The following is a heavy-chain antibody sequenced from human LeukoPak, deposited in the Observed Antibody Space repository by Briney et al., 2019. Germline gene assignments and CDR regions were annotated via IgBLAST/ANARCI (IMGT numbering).Heavy chain of an antibody. V-gene: IGHV3-48*03. D-gene: IGHD1-1*01. Sequence: GGSLRLSCAASGFTFSSYEMNWVGQAPGKGLEWVSYISSSGSTIYYADSVKGRFTISRDNAKNSLYLQMNSLRAEDTAVYYCARDQLEGTHDYWGQGTLVTVSS. CDR1: GFTFSSYE. CDR2: ISSSGSTI. J-gene: IGHJ4*02. CDR3: ARDQLEGTHDY.